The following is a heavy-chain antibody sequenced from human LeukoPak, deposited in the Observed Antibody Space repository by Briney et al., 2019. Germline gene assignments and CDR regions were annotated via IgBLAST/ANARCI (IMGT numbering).Heavy chain of an antibody. CDR2: ISAYNGNT. Sequence: ASVKVSCKASGYAFINYGINWVRQAPGQGLEWMGWISAYNGNTNYAQSLQGRVTMTTDTSTSTVYMEMRSLTSDDTAVYYCARDLDQYNGRFGGFGHDFWGQGTLVTVSS. CDR3: ARDLDQYNGRFGGFGHDF. CDR1: GYAFINYG. J-gene: IGHJ4*02. V-gene: IGHV1-18*01. D-gene: IGHD3-10*01.